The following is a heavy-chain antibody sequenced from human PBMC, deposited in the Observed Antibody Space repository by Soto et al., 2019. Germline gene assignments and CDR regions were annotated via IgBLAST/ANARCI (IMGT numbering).Heavy chain of an antibody. Sequence: GGSLRLSCAASGFTFSSYGMHWVRQAPGKGLEWVAVISYDGSNKYYADSVKGRFTISRENSKNTLDLQMNSLRAEDTAVYYCAKDLIAAAGNGVYWGQGTLVTVSS. D-gene: IGHD6-13*01. CDR2: ISYDGSNK. CDR3: AKDLIAAAGNGVY. V-gene: IGHV3-30*18. CDR1: GFTFSSYG. J-gene: IGHJ4*02.